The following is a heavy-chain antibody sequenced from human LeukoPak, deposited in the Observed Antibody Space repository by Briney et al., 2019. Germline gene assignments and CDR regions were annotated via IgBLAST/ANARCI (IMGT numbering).Heavy chain of an antibody. V-gene: IGHV3-66*01. Sequence: GGSLRLSCAASGFTVSSNYMSWVRQAPGKGLEWVSVIYSGGSTYYADSVKGRFTISRDNSKNTLYLQMNSLRAEDTAVYYCARTYGGKDYYYYYYMDVWGKGTTVTVSS. CDR2: IYSGGST. CDR3: ARTYGGKDYYYYYYMDV. D-gene: IGHD4-23*01. J-gene: IGHJ6*03. CDR1: GFTVSSNY.